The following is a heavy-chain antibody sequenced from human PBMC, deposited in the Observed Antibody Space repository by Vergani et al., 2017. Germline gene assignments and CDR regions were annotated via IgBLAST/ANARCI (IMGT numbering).Heavy chain of an antibody. CDR1: GFTFSSYA. CDR2: ISGSGGST. V-gene: IGHV3-23*01. J-gene: IGHJ3*02. CDR3: AKVYDRSGRSNDAFDI. D-gene: IGHD3-22*01. Sequence: EVQLLESGGGLVQPGGSLRLSCAASGFTFSSYAMSWVRQAPGKGLEWVSAISGSGGSTYYADSVKGRFTISRDNSKNTLYLQMNSLRADDTAVYYCAKVYDRSGRSNDAFDIWGEGTLVTVS.